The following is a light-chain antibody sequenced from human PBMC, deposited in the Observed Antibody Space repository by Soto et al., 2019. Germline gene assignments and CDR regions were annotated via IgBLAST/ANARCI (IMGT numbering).Light chain of an antibody. CDR3: QQSYSTPQT. CDR2: AAS. CDR1: QSISSY. V-gene: IGKV1-39*01. Sequence: DIQMTQPPSSLSASVGDRVTISCRASQSISSYLHWYQQKPGKXPKXXIYAASSLQSGVPSRFSGSGSGTDLTITISSLQPEDFATDYCQQSYSTPQTFGQGTKVDIK. J-gene: IGKJ1*01.